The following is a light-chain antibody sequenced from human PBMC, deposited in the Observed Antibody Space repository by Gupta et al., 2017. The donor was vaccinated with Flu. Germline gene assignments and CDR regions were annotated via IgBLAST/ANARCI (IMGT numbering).Light chain of an antibody. CDR1: NLGNKY. Sequence: PGQTASIPCSGDNLGNKYVSWYQVKPGQAPILVIYQDNRRPSGIPERFSGSNSGNIATLTISGTQAVDEADYFCQAWDSSTEEVFGGGTNLTVL. CDR2: QDN. CDR3: QAWDSSTEEV. V-gene: IGLV3-1*01. J-gene: IGLJ2*01.